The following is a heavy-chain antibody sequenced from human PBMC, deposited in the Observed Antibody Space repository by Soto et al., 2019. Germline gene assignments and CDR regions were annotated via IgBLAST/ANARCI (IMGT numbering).Heavy chain of an antibody. V-gene: IGHV3-73*01. Sequence: EVQLVESGGGLVQPGESLKLSCAASGFTFSASAMHWVRQASGKGLEWVGRIRSKYNNYATVYAESVKGRFTISRDDSKNTAYLQMNSLKIEDTAVYYCTRQYPVTAVENDAFDFWGQGTMVTVSS. J-gene: IGHJ3*01. CDR3: TRQYPVTAVENDAFDF. D-gene: IGHD5-18*01. CDR1: GFTFSASA. CDR2: IRSKYNNYAT.